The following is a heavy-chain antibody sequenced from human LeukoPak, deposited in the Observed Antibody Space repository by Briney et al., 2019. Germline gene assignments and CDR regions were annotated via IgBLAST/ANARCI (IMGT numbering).Heavy chain of an antibody. CDR2: ISSSSSYT. Sequence: GGSLRLSCAASGFTFSDYYMSWIRQAPGKGLEWVSYISSSSSYTNYADSVKGRFTISRDNAKNSLYLQMNSLRAEDTAVYYCAKEDLTWELPFDYWGQGTLVTVSS. V-gene: IGHV3-11*05. J-gene: IGHJ4*02. D-gene: IGHD1-26*01. CDR1: GFTFSDYY. CDR3: AKEDLTWELPFDY.